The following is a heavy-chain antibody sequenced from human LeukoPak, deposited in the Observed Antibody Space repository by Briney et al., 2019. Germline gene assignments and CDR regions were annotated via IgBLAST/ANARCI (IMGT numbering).Heavy chain of an antibody. CDR3: ARDRIFEYYYDSSGYPEYFQH. V-gene: IGHV3-7*01. Sequence: GGSLRLSCSASGFTFSTYWMSWVRQAPGKGLEWVANMRRDGNEIYYLDSVRGRFTISRDNAKNSLYLQMNSLRDEDTAVYYCARDRIFEYYYDSSGYPEYFQHWGQGTLVTVSS. D-gene: IGHD3-22*01. CDR2: MRRDGNEI. CDR1: GFTFSTYW. J-gene: IGHJ1*01.